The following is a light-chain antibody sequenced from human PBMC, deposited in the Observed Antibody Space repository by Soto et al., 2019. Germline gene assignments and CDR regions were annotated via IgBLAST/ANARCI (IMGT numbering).Light chain of an antibody. V-gene: IGLV1-44*01. CDR2: SNN. Sequence: QSVLTQPPSASSTPGQTVTISCSGSTSNIGSNTVNWYQQLPGTAPKLLIYSNNQRPSGVPDRFSGSKSGTSASLAISGLQSEDEADYYRAAWDDSLNGPVFGGGTKVTVL. CDR1: TSNIGSNT. CDR3: AAWDDSLNGPV. J-gene: IGLJ2*01.